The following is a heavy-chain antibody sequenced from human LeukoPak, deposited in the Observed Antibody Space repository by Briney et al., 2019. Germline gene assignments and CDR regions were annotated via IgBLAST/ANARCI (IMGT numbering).Heavy chain of an antibody. CDR3: ARTPESNGYFPWYFDY. Sequence: PGGSLILSCAASLFTFNTYSMNWVRQAPGKGLEWVSSITSSSTYIYYADSVKGRFTISRDNAKNSLYLQMNSLRAEDTAVYYCARTPESNGYFPWYFDYWGQGTLVTVSS. D-gene: IGHD3-22*01. CDR1: LFTFNTYS. J-gene: IGHJ4*02. V-gene: IGHV3-21*01. CDR2: ITSSSTYI.